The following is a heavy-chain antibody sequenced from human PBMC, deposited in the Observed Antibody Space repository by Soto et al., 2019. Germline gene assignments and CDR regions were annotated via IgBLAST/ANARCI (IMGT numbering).Heavy chain of an antibody. D-gene: IGHD2-15*01. Sequence: QLQLQESGPGLVKPSETLSLTCTVSGGSIGSRSYSWGWIRQLPGKGLEWIGTIFYSGSTYYNPSLKSRVTISVDTSKNQFSLKLSSVTVADTAVSYCAREVALRFDPWGQGTLVSVSS. CDR2: IFYSGST. V-gene: IGHV4-39*02. CDR3: AREVALRFDP. J-gene: IGHJ5*02. CDR1: GGSIGSRSYS.